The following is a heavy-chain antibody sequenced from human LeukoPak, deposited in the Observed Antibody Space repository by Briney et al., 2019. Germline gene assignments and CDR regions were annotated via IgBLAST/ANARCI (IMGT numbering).Heavy chain of an antibody. Sequence: SETLSLTCTVSGGSISSGGYYWSWIRQHPGKGLEWIGYIYYSGSTYYNPSLKSRVTISLDTSKNQFSLNLSSVTAADTAVYYCARVSYYCDSSGHDNDYWGQGTLVTVSS. CDR2: IYYSGST. CDR3: ARVSYYCDSSGHDNDY. CDR1: GGSISSGGYY. V-gene: IGHV4-31*03. J-gene: IGHJ4*02. D-gene: IGHD3-22*01.